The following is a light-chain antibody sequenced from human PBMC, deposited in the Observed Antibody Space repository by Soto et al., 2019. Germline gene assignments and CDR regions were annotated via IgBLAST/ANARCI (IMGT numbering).Light chain of an antibody. CDR1: SSNIGSTT. CDR2: SNS. CDR3: ATWDDSLSGPV. V-gene: IGLV1-44*01. J-gene: IGLJ2*01. Sequence: QSVLTQPPSASGAPGQGVTISCSGTSSNIGSTTVNWYQQVPGTAPKLLIHSNSQRPSGVPDRFSGSRSGTSASLAISGLKSDDEADYYCATWDDSLSGPVFGGGTKLTVL.